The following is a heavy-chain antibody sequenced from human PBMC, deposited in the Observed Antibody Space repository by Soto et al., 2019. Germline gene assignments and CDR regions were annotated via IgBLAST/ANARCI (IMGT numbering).Heavy chain of an antibody. V-gene: IGHV4-39*01. D-gene: IGHD6-19*01. Sequence: QLQLQESGPGLVKPSETLSLTCTVSGGSISSSSYYWGWIRQPPGKGLEWIGSIYYSGSTYYNPSLKSRVTKYLDTSKNQFTLKLSAEAAADSAVYYCARQQSVEVAGHDAFDIWGQGTMVTVSS. CDR3: ARQQSVEVAGHDAFDI. CDR1: GGSISSSSYY. CDR2: IYYSGST. J-gene: IGHJ3*02.